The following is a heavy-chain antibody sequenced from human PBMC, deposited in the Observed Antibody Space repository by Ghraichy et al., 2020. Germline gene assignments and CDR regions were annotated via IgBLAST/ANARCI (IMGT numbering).Heavy chain of an antibody. V-gene: IGHV4-4*02. CDR2: IFHSGSP. CDR3: ARGGGYDYGLPKRTYYYYGMDV. CDR1: RGSISSSNW. Sequence: SETLSLTCAVSRGSISSSNWWSWVRQPPGKGLEWIGEIFHSGSPNYSPSLKSRVTISLDKSKNQFSLKLNSVTAADTAVYYCARGGGYDYGLPKRTYYYYGMDVWGRGTTVTVSS. J-gene: IGHJ6*02. D-gene: IGHD5-18*01.